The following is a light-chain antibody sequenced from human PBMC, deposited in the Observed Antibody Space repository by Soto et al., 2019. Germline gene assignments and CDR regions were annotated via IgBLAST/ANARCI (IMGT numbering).Light chain of an antibody. J-gene: IGKJ1*01. Sequence: DIQMTQSPSSLSASVGDRVTITCQASQDISNYLNWYQQKPGKAPKLLIYDASTLETGVPSRFSGSGSGTDFTFTISSLQPEDIATYYCQQSYSTLMWTFGQGTKV. CDR1: QDISNY. CDR2: DAS. CDR3: QQSYSTLMWT. V-gene: IGKV1-33*01.